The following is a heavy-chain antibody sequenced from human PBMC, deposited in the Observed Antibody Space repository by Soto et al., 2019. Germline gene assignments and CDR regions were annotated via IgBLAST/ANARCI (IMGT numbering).Heavy chain of an antibody. CDR2: ISGSGGST. CDR3: GKDRISARPPDYYDSRGQGYYFDY. J-gene: IGHJ4*02. Sequence: GGSLRLSCAASGFTFSIYAMSWVRQAPGNGLEWVSAISGSGGSTYYADSVKGRFTISRDTSKNTLYLQMNSLRAEDTAVYYCGKDRISARPPDYYDSRGQGYYFDYLGQGTLVTVSS. D-gene: IGHD3-22*01. V-gene: IGHV3-23*01. CDR1: GFTFSIYA.